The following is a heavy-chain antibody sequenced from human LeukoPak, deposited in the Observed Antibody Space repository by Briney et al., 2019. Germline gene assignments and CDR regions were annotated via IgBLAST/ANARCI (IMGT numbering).Heavy chain of an antibody. D-gene: IGHD6-6*01. CDR1: GFTFSSYA. CDR3: AKHLVLAARVYWFDP. J-gene: IGHJ5*02. Sequence: PGGSLRLSCAASGFTFSSYAMSWVRQGPRKGLEWVSAVSGSGGSTYYADSVKGRFTTSRDNSKNTLYLQMNSLRAEDTAVYYCAKHLVLAARVYWFDPWGQGTVVTVSS. CDR2: VSGSGGST. V-gene: IGHV3-23*01.